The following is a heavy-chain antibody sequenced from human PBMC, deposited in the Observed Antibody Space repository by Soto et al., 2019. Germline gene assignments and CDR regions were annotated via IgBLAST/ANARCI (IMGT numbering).Heavy chain of an antibody. V-gene: IGHV3-30*18. J-gene: IGHJ6*02. CDR3: AKDRDHSSGYFFTVRLYGMDV. Sequence: QVQLVESGGGVVQPGRSLRLSCAASGFTFSTYGMHWVRQAPGKGLEWVALMSYDGDNEYYADSVKGRFTISRDNSKNTLYLQIDSLRVEDTAVYYCAKDRDHSSGYFFTVRLYGMDVWGLGTTVTVSS. D-gene: IGHD3-22*01. CDR1: GFTFSTYG. CDR2: MSYDGDNE.